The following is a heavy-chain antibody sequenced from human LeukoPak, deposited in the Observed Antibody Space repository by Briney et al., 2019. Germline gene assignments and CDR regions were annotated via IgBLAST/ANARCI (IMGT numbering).Heavy chain of an antibody. J-gene: IGHJ4*02. CDR3: AREPQDY. Sequence: GGSLRLSCAASGFPFSSYSMNWVRQAPGKGLEWVSYITSSSSTIYYADSVRGRFTISRDNAKNSLYLQMNSLRAEDTAVYYCAREPQDYWGQGTLVIVSS. CDR2: ITSSSSTI. CDR1: GFPFSSYS. V-gene: IGHV3-48*01.